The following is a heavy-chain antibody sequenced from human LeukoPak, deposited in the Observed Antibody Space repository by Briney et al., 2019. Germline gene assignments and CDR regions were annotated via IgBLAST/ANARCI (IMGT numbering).Heavy chain of an antibody. D-gene: IGHD6-19*01. J-gene: IGHJ4*02. CDR3: AKKWLVWVVDY. CDR2: ISGSGGST. V-gene: IGHV3-23*01. CDR1: GFTFSSYG. Sequence: GGTLRLSCAASGFTFSSYGMSWVRQAPGKGLELVSAISGSGGSTYYADSVKGRFTISRDNSKNTLYLQMNSLRAEDTAVYYCAKKWLVWVVDYWGQGTLVTVSS.